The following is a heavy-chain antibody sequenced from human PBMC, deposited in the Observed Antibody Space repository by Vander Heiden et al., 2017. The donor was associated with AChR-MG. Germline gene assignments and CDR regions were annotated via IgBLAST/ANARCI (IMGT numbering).Heavy chain of an antibody. Sequence: QVQLVESGGGVVQPGRSLRLSCAASGFTLSNYGMDWVRQSPGKGLEWVAVISYDGGNKYYADSVKGRFTISRDNSKNTLYLQMNSLRAEDTAVYYCVRVVGTAYSDAFDIWGQGTMVTVSS. CDR3: VRVVGTAYSDAFDI. CDR2: ISYDGGNK. V-gene: IGHV3-30*03. J-gene: IGHJ3*02. CDR1: GFTLSNYG. D-gene: IGHD2-21*02.